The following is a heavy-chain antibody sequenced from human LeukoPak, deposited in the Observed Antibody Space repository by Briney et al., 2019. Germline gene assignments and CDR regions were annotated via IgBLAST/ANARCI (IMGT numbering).Heavy chain of an antibody. J-gene: IGHJ4*02. V-gene: IGHV3-30*01. CDR1: GFTFSSYA. CDR2: ISYDGSNK. CDR3: AGVSVGYDSSGYYSGPFDY. Sequence: SLRLSCAASGFTFSSYAMHWVRQAPGKGLEWVGVISYDGSNKYYADSVKGRFTISSANYKNTLYLKMTSLRAEDTAVYYSAGVSVGYDSSGYYSGPFDYWGQGTLVTVSS. D-gene: IGHD3-22*01.